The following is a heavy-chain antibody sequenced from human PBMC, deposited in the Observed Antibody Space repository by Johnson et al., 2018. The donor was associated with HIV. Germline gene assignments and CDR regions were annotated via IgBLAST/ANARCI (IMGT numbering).Heavy chain of an antibody. D-gene: IGHD5-18*01. V-gene: IGHV3-66*02. J-gene: IGHJ3*02. CDR2: SGSGGST. Sequence: VQLVESGGGLVQPGGSLRLSCAASGFTVSSNYMSWVRQAPGKGLEWVSAISGSGGSTYYADSVKGRFTISRDNSNNMVYLQMNSLRPEDRAVYYCARDGRDMVTRCAFDIWGQGTVVTVSS. CDR3: ARDGRDMVTRCAFDI. CDR1: GFTVSSNY.